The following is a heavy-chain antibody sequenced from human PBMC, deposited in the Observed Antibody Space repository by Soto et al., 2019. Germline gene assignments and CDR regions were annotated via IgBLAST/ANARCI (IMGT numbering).Heavy chain of an antibody. Sequence: QVQLVESGGGVVQPGRSLRLSCAASGFTFSSYGMHWVRQAPGKGLEWVAVIPYDGSHTYYADSVKGRFTISRDNSKNTLYLQMDSLRAEDTAVYYCAKLLVLEGEVQDFDYWGQGTLVTVSS. CDR3: AKLLVLEGEVQDFDY. CDR2: IPYDGSHT. J-gene: IGHJ4*02. V-gene: IGHV3-30*18. CDR1: GFTFSSYG. D-gene: IGHD3-3*01.